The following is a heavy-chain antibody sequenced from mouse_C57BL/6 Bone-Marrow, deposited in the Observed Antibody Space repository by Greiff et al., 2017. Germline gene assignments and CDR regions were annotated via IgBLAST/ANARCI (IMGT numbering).Heavy chain of an antibody. CDR3: ARLSARDY. CDR2: ISGGGGNT. J-gene: IGHJ4*01. Sequence: EVKLVESGGGLVKPGGSLKLSCAASGFTFSSYTMSWVRQTPAKRLEWVATISGGGGNTYYPDSVKGRFTISRDNAKNTLYLQRSSLRSEDTALYYCARLSARDYWGQGTSVTVSS. CDR1: GFTFSSYT. V-gene: IGHV5-9*01.